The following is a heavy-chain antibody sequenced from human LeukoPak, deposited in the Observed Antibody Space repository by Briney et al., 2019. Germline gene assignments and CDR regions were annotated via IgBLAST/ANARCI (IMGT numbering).Heavy chain of an antibody. CDR3: ARVGIAVAGSYYYYYMDV. Sequence: SETLSLTCTVSGGSISSYYWSWIRQPAGKGLEWIGRIYTSGSTNYNPSLKSRVTISVDTSKNQFSLKLSSVTAADTAVYYCARVGIAVAGSYYYYYMDVWGKGTTVTISS. J-gene: IGHJ6*03. CDR1: GGSISSYY. D-gene: IGHD6-19*01. V-gene: IGHV4-4*07. CDR2: IYTSGST.